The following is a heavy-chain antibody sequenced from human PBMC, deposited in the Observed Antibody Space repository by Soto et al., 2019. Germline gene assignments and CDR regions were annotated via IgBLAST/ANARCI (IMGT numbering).Heavy chain of an antibody. D-gene: IGHD5-12*01. Sequence: SVKVSCKASGGTFSSYAISWVRQAPGQGLEWMGGIIPIFGTANYAQKFQGRVTITADESTSTAYMELSSLRSEDTAVYYCVKWGDGYNSVSNWGQGTLVPVSS. V-gene: IGHV1-69*13. J-gene: IGHJ4*02. CDR2: IIPIFGTA. CDR3: VKWGDGYNSVSN. CDR1: GGTFSSYA.